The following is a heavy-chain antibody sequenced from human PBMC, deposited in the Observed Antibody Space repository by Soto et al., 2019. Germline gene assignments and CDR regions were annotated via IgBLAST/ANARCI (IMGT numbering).Heavy chain of an antibody. V-gene: IGHV1-69*13. CDR3: ARGHSGWSYTDWFDP. D-gene: IGHD6-19*01. CDR1: GYTFNSYP. Sequence: GASLKVSCKASGYTFNSYPMYWVRQAPGQGLEWMGVIIPIFGTANYAQKFQGRVTMTADESTSTAYMELSSLRSEDTAVYYCARGHSGWSYTDWFDPWGQGTLVTVSS. J-gene: IGHJ5*02. CDR2: IIPIFGTA.